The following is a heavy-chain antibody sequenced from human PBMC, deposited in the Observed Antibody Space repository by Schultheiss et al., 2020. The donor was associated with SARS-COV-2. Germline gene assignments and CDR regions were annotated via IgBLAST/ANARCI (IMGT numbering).Heavy chain of an antibody. D-gene: IGHD3-3*01. CDR1: GGTFSRYA. CDR2: INPNSGGT. Sequence: ASVKVSCKASGGTFSRYAISWVRQAPGQGLEWMGWINPNSGGTNYAQKFQGWVTMTRDTSISTAYIELSRLRSDDTAVYYCARVRRDYDFWSSSYFYGMDVWGQGTTVTVSS. CDR3: ARVRRDYDFWSSSYFYGMDV. V-gene: IGHV1-2*04. J-gene: IGHJ6*02.